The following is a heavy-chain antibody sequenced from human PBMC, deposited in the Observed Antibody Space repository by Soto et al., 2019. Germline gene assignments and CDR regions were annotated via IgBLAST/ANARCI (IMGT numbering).Heavy chain of an antibody. D-gene: IGHD6-13*01. CDR2: IDYTGSP. Sequence: PSETLSLTCTVSGGSISSHYWSWIRQSPGKGMEWIGNIDYTGSPTYNPSLESRVTMSVDTSKNQFSLKLNSVNAADTTVYYCAKYRRTEAEGFTLDYWGRGTLVTVSS. V-gene: IGHV4-59*11. J-gene: IGHJ4*02. CDR1: GGSISSHY. CDR3: AKYRRTEAEGFTLDY.